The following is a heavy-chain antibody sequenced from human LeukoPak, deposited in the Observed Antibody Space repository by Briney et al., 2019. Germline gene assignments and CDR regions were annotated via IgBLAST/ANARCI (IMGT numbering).Heavy chain of an antibody. Sequence: SVKVSCKASGGTFSSYAISWVRQAPGQGLKWMGGIIPIFGTANYAQKFQGRVTITADESTSTAYMELSSLRSEDTAVYYCARSDSSSWGYYYYYYMDVWGKGTTVTVSS. J-gene: IGHJ6*03. CDR3: ARSDSSSWGYYYYYYMDV. CDR2: IIPIFGTA. D-gene: IGHD6-13*01. CDR1: GGTFSSYA. V-gene: IGHV1-69*13.